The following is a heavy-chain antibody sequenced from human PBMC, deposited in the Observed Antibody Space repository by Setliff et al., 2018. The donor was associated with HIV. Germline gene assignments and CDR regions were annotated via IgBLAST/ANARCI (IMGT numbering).Heavy chain of an antibody. V-gene: IGHV1-46*01. J-gene: IGHJ4*02. CDR3: ARDGASGSGYYWADY. D-gene: IGHD3-3*01. Sequence: ASVKVSCKASGYTFINNYIHWVRQAPGQGLEWMGLINPTGDITFYPQKFQARVTLTRDTSTSTVYMELSGLREEDTAVYYCARDGASGSGYYWADYWGQGTLVTVSS. CDR1: GYTFINNY. CDR2: INPTGDIT.